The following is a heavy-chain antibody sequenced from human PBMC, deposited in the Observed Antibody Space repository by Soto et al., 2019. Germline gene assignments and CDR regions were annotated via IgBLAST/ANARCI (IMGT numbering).Heavy chain of an antibody. J-gene: IGHJ5*02. D-gene: IGHD2-15*01. V-gene: IGHV1-69*12. CDR3: ANYCIGGSCYRPNWFDP. CDR1: GGTFSSYA. Sequence: QVQLVQSGAEVKKPGSSVKVSCKASGGTFSSYAISWVRQAPGQGLEWLGGISPIFGTANYAQKFQGRVTITADESTSTAYMELSSLRSEDTAVYYCANYCIGGSCYRPNWFDPWGQGTLVTVSS. CDR2: ISPIFGTA.